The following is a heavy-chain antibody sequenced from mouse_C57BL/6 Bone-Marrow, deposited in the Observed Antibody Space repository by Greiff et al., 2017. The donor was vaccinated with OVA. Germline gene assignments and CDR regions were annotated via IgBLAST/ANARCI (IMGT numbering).Heavy chain of an antibody. CDR1: GYTFTNYW. CDR3: ARGYFDY. V-gene: IGHV1-63*01. Sequence: VQLQESGAELVRPGPSVKMSCKASGYTFTNYWIGWAKQRPGHGLEWIGDIYPGGGYTNYNEKFKGKATLTADKSSSTAYMQFSSLTSEDSAIYYCARGYFDYWGQGTTLTVSS. J-gene: IGHJ2*01. CDR2: IYPGGGYT.